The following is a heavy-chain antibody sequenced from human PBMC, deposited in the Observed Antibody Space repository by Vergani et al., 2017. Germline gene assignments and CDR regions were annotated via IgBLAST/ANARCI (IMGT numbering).Heavy chain of an antibody. Sequence: VQLVESGGGLVQPGGSLRLSCAASGFTFSDYYMSWIRQAPGKGLEWVSYISSSSSYTNYADSVKGRFTISRDNAKNSLYLQMNSLRAEDTAVYYCARPIYGDYWYFDLWGRGTLVTVSS. CDR3: ARPIYGDYWYFDL. V-gene: IGHV3-11*05. J-gene: IGHJ2*01. CDR2: ISSSSSYT. D-gene: IGHD4-17*01. CDR1: GFTFSDYY.